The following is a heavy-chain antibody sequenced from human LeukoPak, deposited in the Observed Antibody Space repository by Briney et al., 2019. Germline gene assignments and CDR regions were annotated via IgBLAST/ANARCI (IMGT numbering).Heavy chain of an antibody. Sequence: GGSLRLSCAASGFTFSSYDMSWVRQAPGKGLEWVANIKQDGSEKYYVDSVKGRFTISRDNAKNSLYLQMNSLRAEDTAVYYCAKAKELLWYRFFDYWGQGTLVTVSS. CDR3: AKAKELLWYRFFDY. V-gene: IGHV3-7*01. CDR2: IKQDGSEK. D-gene: IGHD1-26*01. J-gene: IGHJ4*01. CDR1: GFTFSSYD.